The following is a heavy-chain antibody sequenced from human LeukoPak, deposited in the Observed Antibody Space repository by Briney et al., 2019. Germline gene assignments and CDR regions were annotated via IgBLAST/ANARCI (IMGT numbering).Heavy chain of an antibody. D-gene: IGHD2-15*01. CDR3: ARGTRDIVVVVAATVWFDP. CDR1: GYSISSGYY. Sequence: PSETLSLTCTVSGYSISSGYYGGWIRQPPGKGLEWIGSIYHTGSTYYNPSLKSRVTISVDTSKNQFSLKLSSVTAADTAVYYCARGTRDIVVVVAATVWFDPWGQGTLVTVSS. V-gene: IGHV4-38-2*02. CDR2: IYHTGST. J-gene: IGHJ5*02.